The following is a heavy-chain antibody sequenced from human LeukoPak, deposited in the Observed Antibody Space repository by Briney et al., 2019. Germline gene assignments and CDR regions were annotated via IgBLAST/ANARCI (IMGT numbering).Heavy chain of an antibody. D-gene: IGHD2-2*02. J-gene: IGHJ4*02. Sequence: GRCLRLSCAASGFTFSSYAMRWVRQAPGKGLEWVAVISYDGSNKYYADSVKGRFTISRDNSKNTLYLQMNSLRAEDTAVYYCARDADTHYYFDYWGQGTLVTVSS. CDR1: GFTFSSYA. V-gene: IGHV3-30*04. CDR3: ARDADTHYYFDY. CDR2: ISYDGSNK.